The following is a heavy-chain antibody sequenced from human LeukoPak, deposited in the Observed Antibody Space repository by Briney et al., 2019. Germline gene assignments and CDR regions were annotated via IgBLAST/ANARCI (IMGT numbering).Heavy chain of an antibody. J-gene: IGHJ4*02. CDR1: GGSISSYY. CDR3: ARHKWSYPIGFFDY. Sequence: SETLSLTCTVSGGSISSYYWGWIRQPPGKGLEWIGSIYYSGSTYYNPSLKSRVTISVDTSKNQFSLKLSSVTAADTAVYYCARHKWSYPIGFFDYWGQGTLVTVSS. CDR2: IYYSGST. D-gene: IGHD1-26*01. V-gene: IGHV4-39*01.